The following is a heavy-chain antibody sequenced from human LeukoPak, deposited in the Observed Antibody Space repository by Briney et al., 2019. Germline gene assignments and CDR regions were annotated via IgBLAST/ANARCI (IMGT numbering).Heavy chain of an antibody. J-gene: IGHJ5*02. Sequence: GRSLRLSCAASGFTFSSYAMHWVRQAPGKGLEWVAVISYDGSNKYYADSVKGRFTISRDNSKNTLYLQMNSLRAADTAVYYCAKGGLRDGYSYASWGQGTLITVSS. V-gene: IGHV3-30*07. CDR2: ISYDGSNK. D-gene: IGHD5-24*01. CDR3: AKGGLRDGYSYAS. CDR1: GFTFSSYA.